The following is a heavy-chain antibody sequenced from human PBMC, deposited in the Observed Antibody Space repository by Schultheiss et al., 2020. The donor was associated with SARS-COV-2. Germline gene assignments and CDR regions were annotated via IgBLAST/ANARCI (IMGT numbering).Heavy chain of an antibody. J-gene: IGHJ5*02. CDR3: ATYWSWFDP. Sequence: SQTLSLTCTVSGGSISSYYWSWIRQSPGKGLEWIGYIYNSGSTNYNPSLKSRVTISVDTSKNQFSLKLSSVTAADTAVYYCATYWSWFDPWGQGTLVTVSS. D-gene: IGHD3-3*01. CDR2: IYNSGST. CDR1: GGSISSYY. V-gene: IGHV4-59*01.